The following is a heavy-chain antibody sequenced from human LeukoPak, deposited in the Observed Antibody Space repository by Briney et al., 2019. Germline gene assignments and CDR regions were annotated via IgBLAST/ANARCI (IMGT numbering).Heavy chain of an antibody. CDR3: ARQRNSYGFPFDY. D-gene: IGHD5-18*01. CDR2: IYYSGST. J-gene: IGHJ4*02. CDR1: GGSISSYY. V-gene: IGHV4-59*08. Sequence: PSETLSLTCTVSGGSISSYYWSWIRQPPGQGLEWIGYIYYSGSTNYNPSLKSRVTISVDTSKNQFSLKLSSVTAADTAVYYCARQRNSYGFPFDYWGQGTLVTVSS.